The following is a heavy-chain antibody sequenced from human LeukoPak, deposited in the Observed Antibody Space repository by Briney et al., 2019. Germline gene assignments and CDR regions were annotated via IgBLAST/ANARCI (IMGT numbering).Heavy chain of an antibody. D-gene: IGHD6-13*01. Sequence: NPGGSLRLSCAASGFTFSSYSMNWVRQAPGKGLEWVSSISSSSSYIYYADSVKGRFTISRDNAKNSLYLQMNSLRAEDTAVYYCARDLRDSSSWYWYYYYMDVWGEGTTVTVSS. J-gene: IGHJ6*03. CDR1: GFTFSSYS. CDR3: ARDLRDSSSWYWYYYYMDV. CDR2: ISSSSSYI. V-gene: IGHV3-21*01.